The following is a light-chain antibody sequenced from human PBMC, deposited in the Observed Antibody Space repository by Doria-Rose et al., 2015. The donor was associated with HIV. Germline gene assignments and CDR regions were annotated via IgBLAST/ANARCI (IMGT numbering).Light chain of an antibody. J-gene: IGKJ1*01. Sequence: TQSPSTLSASIGDRVTITCRASQSINSWLAWFQQKPGKAPKLLIYRASSLESGVPSRFSGSGSGTEFTLTISSLQPDDFATYYCQQYNSYPWTFGQGTKVEIK. V-gene: IGKV1-5*03. CDR3: QQYNSYPWT. CDR2: RAS. CDR1: QSINSW.